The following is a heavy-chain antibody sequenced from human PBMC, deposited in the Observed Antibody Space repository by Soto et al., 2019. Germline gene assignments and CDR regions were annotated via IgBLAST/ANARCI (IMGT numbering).Heavy chain of an antibody. V-gene: IGHV3-74*01. CDR2: INPESTTL. CDR3: TKDTFGAWDY. J-gene: IGHJ4*02. CDR1: EITLNIYW. D-gene: IGHD3-10*01. Sequence: XGSLILSCTAAEITLNIYWMHWIRQAPGKGLVWVSRINPESTTLTYADSVTGRFTISRDSAKNTLYLQMNGLSAEDTAIYYCTKDTFGAWDYWGQGPLVTVSS.